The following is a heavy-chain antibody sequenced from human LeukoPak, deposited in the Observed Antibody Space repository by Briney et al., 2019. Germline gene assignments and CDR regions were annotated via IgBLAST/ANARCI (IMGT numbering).Heavy chain of an antibody. J-gene: IGHJ4*02. Sequence: GGSLRLSCAASGFTFSDYYMTWIRQAPGKGLEWISYISSVSSYTNYADSVKGRFTISRDNAKNSLYLQMNSLRAEDTAVYYCASPAAGTNFDCWGQGTLVTVSS. CDR3: ASPAAGTNFDC. V-gene: IGHV3-11*03. CDR2: ISSVSSYT. D-gene: IGHD6-13*01. CDR1: GFTFSDYY.